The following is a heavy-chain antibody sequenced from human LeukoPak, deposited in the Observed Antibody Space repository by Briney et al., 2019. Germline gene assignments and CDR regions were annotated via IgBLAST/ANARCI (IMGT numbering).Heavy chain of an antibody. V-gene: IGHV3-23*01. J-gene: IGHJ4*02. D-gene: IGHD3-9*01. CDR1: GGSISSYY. Sequence: PSETLSLTCTVSGGSISSYYWSWVRQAPGKGLEWVSAISGSGGSTYYADSVKGRFTISRDNSKNTLYLQMNSLRAEDTAVYYCAKFLRPYDILTGDDYWGQGTLVTVSS. CDR3: AKFLRPYDILTGDDY. CDR2: ISGSGGST.